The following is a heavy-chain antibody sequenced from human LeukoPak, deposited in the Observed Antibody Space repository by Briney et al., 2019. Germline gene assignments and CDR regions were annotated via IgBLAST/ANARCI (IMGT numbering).Heavy chain of an antibody. Sequence: NPARSLRLSCAASGFTFSSNSMNCVRQAPGKGLEWVSSISISSIYIYYADSVKGQFTMSRDNAKNSMYLQMNSLRAEDTAVYYCAICLGGGSYYYGMDVWGQGTTVTVSS. J-gene: IGHJ6*02. CDR1: GFTFSSNS. CDR3: AICLGGGSYYYGMDV. D-gene: IGHD2-2*01. V-gene: IGHV3-21*01. CDR2: ISISSIYI.